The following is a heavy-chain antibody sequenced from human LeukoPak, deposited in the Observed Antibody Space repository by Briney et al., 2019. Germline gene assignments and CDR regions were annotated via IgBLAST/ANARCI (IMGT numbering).Heavy chain of an antibody. CDR2: INSDGSST. CDR1: GFTFSSYW. D-gene: IGHD2-2*01. Sequence: PGGSLRLSCAASGFTFSSYWMHWVRQAPGKGLVWVSRINSDGSSTSYADSVKGRFTISRDNAKNTLYLQMKSLRAEDTAVYYCARPSGYCSSTSCYRVSWFDPWGQGTLVTVSS. V-gene: IGHV3-74*01. CDR3: ARPSGYCSSTSCYRVSWFDP. J-gene: IGHJ5*02.